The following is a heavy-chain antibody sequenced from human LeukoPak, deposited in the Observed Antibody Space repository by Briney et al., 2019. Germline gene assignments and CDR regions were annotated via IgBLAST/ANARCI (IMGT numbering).Heavy chain of an antibody. J-gene: IGHJ3*02. CDR3: ARRPITIFGVVLNGLDAFDI. CDR1: GGTFSSYA. D-gene: IGHD3-3*01. V-gene: IGHV1-69*13. CDR2: IIPIFGTA. Sequence: SVKVSCKASGGTFSSYAISWVRQAPGQGLEWMGGIIPIFGTANYAQKFQGRVTITADESTSTAYMELSSLRSGDTAVYYCARRPITIFGVVLNGLDAFDIWGQGTMVTVSS.